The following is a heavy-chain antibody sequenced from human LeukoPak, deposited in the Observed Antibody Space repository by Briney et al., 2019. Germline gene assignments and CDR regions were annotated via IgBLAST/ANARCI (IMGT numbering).Heavy chain of an antibody. CDR3: AKDMVGYSYGYSYYYYYGMDV. CDR2: ISGSGGST. CDR1: GFTFSSYA. Sequence: GGSLRLSCAASGFTFSSYAMSWVRQAPGKGLEWVSAISGSGGSTNYADSVKGRFTISRDNSKNTLYLQMNSLRAEDTAVYYCAKDMVGYSYGYSYYYYYGMDVWGQGTTVTASS. J-gene: IGHJ6*02. D-gene: IGHD5-18*01. V-gene: IGHV3-23*01.